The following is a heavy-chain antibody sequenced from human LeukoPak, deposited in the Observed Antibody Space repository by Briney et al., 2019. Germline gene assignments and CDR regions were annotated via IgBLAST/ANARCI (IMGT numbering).Heavy chain of an antibody. CDR2: IYHSGST. CDR3: ARGMDYYDSSGLFDP. CDR1: GYSISSGYY. Sequence: SETLSLTCTVSGYSISSGYYWGWIRQPPGKGLEWTGSIYHSGSTYYNPSLKSRVTISVDTSKNQFSLKLSSVTAADTAVYYCARGMDYYDSSGLFDPWGQGTLVTVSS. J-gene: IGHJ5*02. D-gene: IGHD3-22*01. V-gene: IGHV4-38-2*02.